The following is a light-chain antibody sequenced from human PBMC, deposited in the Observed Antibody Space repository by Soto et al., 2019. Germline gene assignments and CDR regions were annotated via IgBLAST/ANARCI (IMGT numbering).Light chain of an antibody. CDR3: SASTVSRTSL. CDR2: NVY. Sequence: QSVLTQPASVSGSPGQSITISCTGTSSDVGAYNFVSWHQQHPGKAPKLMIYNVYDRPSGISYRFSGSKSGNTASLTISGLQGEDDSDYYCSASTVSRTSLFGAGPKVTVL. V-gene: IGLV2-14*03. CDR1: SSDVGAYNF. J-gene: IGLJ1*01.